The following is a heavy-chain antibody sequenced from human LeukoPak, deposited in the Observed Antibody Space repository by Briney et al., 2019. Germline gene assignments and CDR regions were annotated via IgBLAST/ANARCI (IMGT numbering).Heavy chain of an antibody. Sequence: GGSLSLSCAASGFTFSSYWMHWVRQAPGKGLVWVSRINSDGSSTSYADSVKGRFTISRDNAKNTLYLQMNSLRAEDTAVYYCASMITFGGVIVAPGGQGTLVTVSS. CDR1: GFTFSSYW. V-gene: IGHV3-74*01. CDR2: INSDGSST. CDR3: ASMITFGGVIVAP. J-gene: IGHJ4*02. D-gene: IGHD3-16*02.